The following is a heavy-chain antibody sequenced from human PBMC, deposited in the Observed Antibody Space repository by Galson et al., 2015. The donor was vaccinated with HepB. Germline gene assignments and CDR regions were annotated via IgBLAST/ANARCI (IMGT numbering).Heavy chain of an antibody. CDR3: ARESLRGDKTLDY. J-gene: IGHJ4*02. Sequence: SLRLSCAASGFTFSDYYMSWIRQAPGKGLEWVSYISSSSSYTNYADSVKGRFTISRDNAKNSLYLQMNSLRAEDTAVYYCARESLRGDKTLDYWGQGTLVTVSS. D-gene: IGHD2-21*02. V-gene: IGHV3-11*06. CDR1: GFTFSDYY. CDR2: ISSSSSYT.